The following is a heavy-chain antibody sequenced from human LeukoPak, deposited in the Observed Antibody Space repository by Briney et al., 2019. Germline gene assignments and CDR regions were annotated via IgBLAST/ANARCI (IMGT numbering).Heavy chain of an antibody. D-gene: IGHD6-6*01. CDR2: IYHSGST. Sequence: SETLSLTRTVSGGSISTYYWNWIRQPPGKGLEWIGYIYHSGSTNYNPSLQSRVTISVDTSKNQFSLNLNSVTAADTAVYYCARGGAARLHFQNWGQGTLVTVSS. J-gene: IGHJ1*01. CDR3: ARGGAARLHFQN. V-gene: IGHV4-59*01. CDR1: GGSISTYY.